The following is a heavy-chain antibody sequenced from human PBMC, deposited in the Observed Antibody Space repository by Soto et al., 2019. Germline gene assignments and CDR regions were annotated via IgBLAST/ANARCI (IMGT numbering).Heavy chain of an antibody. V-gene: IGHV4-34*01. J-gene: IGHJ4*02. Sequence: QVQLQQWGAGLLKPSETLSLTCAVYGGSFSGYYWTWIRQPPGTGLEWIGEINHSGSTKYQPSLNSRFTISVDTSKNQFSPKLTSVTAADTAVYYCARDKITGLFDYWGQGTLVTVSS. D-gene: IGHD2-8*02. CDR3: ARDKITGLFDY. CDR1: GGSFSGYY. CDR2: INHSGST.